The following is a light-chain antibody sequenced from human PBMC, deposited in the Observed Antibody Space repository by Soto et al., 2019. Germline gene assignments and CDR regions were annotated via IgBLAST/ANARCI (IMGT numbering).Light chain of an antibody. Sequence: AIRMTQYPSSFSASTGDRVTITWRASQGISSYLAWYQQKPGKAPKLLIYAASTLQSGVPSRFSGSGSGTDFTLTISCLQSEDFATYYCQQYYSYPQTFGQGTKV. CDR3: QQYYSYPQT. V-gene: IGKV1-8*01. CDR2: AAS. J-gene: IGKJ1*01. CDR1: QGISSY.